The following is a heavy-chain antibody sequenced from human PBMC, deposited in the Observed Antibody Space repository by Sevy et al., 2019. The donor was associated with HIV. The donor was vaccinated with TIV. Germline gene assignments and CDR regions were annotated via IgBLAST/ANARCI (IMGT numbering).Heavy chain of an antibody. J-gene: IGHJ4*02. CDR3: ARGPPDGSYDYFDY. CDR1: GFTFSSYN. Sequence: GGSLRLSCAASGFTFSSYNMNWVRQAPGKGLEWVSSISGSSNYIYYAESLKGRFFISRDNTKNTLYLQMNSLRADVTAVYYCARGPPDGSYDYFDYWGQGTLVTVSS. V-gene: IGHV3-21*06. D-gene: IGHD1-26*01. CDR2: ISGSSNYI.